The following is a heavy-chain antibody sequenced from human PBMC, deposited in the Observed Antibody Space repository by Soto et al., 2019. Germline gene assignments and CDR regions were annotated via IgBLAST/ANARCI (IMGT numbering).Heavy chain of an antibody. CDR2: ISAYNGNT. Sequence: GGPVKVSCKASGYTFTSYGISWVRQAPGQRLEWMGWISAYNGNTNYAQKLQGRVTMTTDTSTSTAYMELRSLRSDDTAVYYCAGGVVVPAAMEDYYGMDVWGQGTTVTVSS. V-gene: IGHV1-18*01. J-gene: IGHJ6*02. D-gene: IGHD2-2*01. CDR3: AGGVVVPAAMEDYYGMDV. CDR1: GYTFTSYG.